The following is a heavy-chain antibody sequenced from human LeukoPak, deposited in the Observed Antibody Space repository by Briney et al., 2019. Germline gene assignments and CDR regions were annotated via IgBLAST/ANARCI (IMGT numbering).Heavy chain of an antibody. Sequence: GGSLRLSCTASGFTFSRYDMSWVRQAPGKGLEWVSGISDSAGTTYYADSVKGRSSISRDSSKNTLNLQMNSLRAEDTAVYYCAKSYYYGSGDYSLTAFDIWGQGTMVTVSS. CDR3: AKSYYYGSGDYSLTAFDI. CDR2: ISDSAGTT. J-gene: IGHJ3*02. CDR1: GFTFSRYD. V-gene: IGHV3-23*01. D-gene: IGHD3-10*01.